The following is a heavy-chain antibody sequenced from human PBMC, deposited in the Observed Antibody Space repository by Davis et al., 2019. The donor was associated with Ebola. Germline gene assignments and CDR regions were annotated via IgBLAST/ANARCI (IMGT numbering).Heavy chain of an antibody. J-gene: IGHJ4*02. CDR1: GGSISSGGYS. V-gene: IGHV4-30-2*01. Sequence: PSETLSLTCAVSGGSISSGGYSWSWIRQPPGKGLEWIGYIYHSGSTYYNPSLKSRVTISVDRSKNQFSLKLSSVTAADTAVYYCARGRYCSGGSCYFLEGWGQGTLVTVSS. CDR2: IYHSGST. CDR3: ARGRYCSGGSCYFLEG. D-gene: IGHD2-15*01.